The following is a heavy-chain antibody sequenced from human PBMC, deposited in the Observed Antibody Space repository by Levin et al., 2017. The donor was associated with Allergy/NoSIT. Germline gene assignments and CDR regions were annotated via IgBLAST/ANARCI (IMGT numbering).Heavy chain of an antibody. D-gene: IGHD6-13*01. CDR3: TTYSSSWYYFDY. J-gene: IGHJ4*02. V-gene: IGHV3-15*01. Sequence: TSETLSLTCAASGITFSNAWMSWARQAPGKGLEWVGRIKNKADGATTEYAAPVKGRFTISRDDSKNTLYLQMNSLKTEDTAVYFCTTYSSSWYYFDYWGQGTLVTVSS. CDR1: GITFSNAW. CDR2: IKNKADGATT.